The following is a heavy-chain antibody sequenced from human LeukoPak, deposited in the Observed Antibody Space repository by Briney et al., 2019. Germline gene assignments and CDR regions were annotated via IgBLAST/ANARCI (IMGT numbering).Heavy chain of an antibody. Sequence: GGSLRLSCAASGFTFSSYAMSWVRQAPGKGLEWVSYISSSGSTIYYADSVKGRFTISRDNAKNSLYLQMNSLRAEDTAVYYCARDSFVRYQLLPWGQGTLVTVSS. J-gene: IGHJ5*02. CDR3: ARDSFVRYQLLP. V-gene: IGHV3-48*04. CDR2: ISSSGSTI. CDR1: GFTFSSYA. D-gene: IGHD2-2*01.